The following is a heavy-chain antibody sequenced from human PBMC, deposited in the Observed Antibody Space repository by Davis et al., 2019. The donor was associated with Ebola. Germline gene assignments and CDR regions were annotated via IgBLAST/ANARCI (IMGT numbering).Heavy chain of an antibody. CDR2: ISSSSSTI. CDR3: ASDKNCGGDCYVLAFDI. V-gene: IGHV3-48*02. CDR1: GFTFSSYS. J-gene: IGHJ3*02. D-gene: IGHD2-21*02. Sequence: GESLKISCAASGFTFSSYSMNWVRQAPGKGLEWVSYISSSSSTIYYADSVKGRFTISRDNAKNSLYLQMNSLRDEDTAVYYCASDKNCGGDCYVLAFDIWGQGTMVTVSS.